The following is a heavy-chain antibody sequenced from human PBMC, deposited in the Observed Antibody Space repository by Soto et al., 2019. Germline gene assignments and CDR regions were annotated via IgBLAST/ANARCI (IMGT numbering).Heavy chain of an antibody. CDR2: ISGSGAGT. D-gene: IGHD3-3*01. J-gene: IGHJ6*02. Sequence: PGGSLRLSCTASGFTFSSSAMSWVRQAPGRGLEWVSGISGSGAGTYYADSVKGRFTISRDNSKNTLYLQMSGLRAEDTAVYYCAKGPTSFGAVISFDYYYVMYVWGQGTPVTVSS. CDR1: GFTFSSSA. V-gene: IGHV3-23*01. CDR3: AKGPTSFGAVISFDYYYVMYV.